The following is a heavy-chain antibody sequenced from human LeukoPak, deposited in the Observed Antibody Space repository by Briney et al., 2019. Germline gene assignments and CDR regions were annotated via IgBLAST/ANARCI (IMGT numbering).Heavy chain of an antibody. J-gene: IGHJ4*02. CDR2: IYHSGST. CDR1: GYSISSGYY. V-gene: IGHV4-38-2*01. CDR3: ARIYCTSTSCYPGRGYFDY. Sequence: SETLSLTCAVSGYSISSGYYWGWIRQPPGKGLEWIGSIYHSGSTYYNSSLKSRVTISVDTSENQFSLKLSSVTAADTAVYYCARIYCTSTSCYPGRGYFDYWGQGTLVTVSS. D-gene: IGHD2-2*01.